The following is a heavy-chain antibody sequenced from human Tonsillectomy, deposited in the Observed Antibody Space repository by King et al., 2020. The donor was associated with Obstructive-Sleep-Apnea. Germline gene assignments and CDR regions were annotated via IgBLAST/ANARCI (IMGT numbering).Heavy chain of an antibody. CDR1: GFSLSSGRVG. J-gene: IGHJ4*02. CDR2: ILSNDEK. V-gene: IGHV2-26*01. CDR3: ARIRYYYDSTGYYSYYFDY. D-gene: IGHD3-22*01. Sequence: TLKESGPVLVKPTETLTLTCTVSGFSLSSGRVGVTLIRQPPGKALEWLAHILSNDEKSYSTSLKSILTISKDTSESQVVLTMTDMDPVDTATYYFARIRYYYDSTGYYSYYFDYWGQGTLVTVSS.